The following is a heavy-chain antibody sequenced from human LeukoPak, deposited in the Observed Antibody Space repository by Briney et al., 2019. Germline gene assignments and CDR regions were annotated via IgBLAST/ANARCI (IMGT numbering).Heavy chain of an antibody. CDR2: INHSGST. V-gene: IGHV4-34*01. CDR3: ARGGNWNWFDP. CDR1: GGSFSGYY. J-gene: IGHJ5*02. D-gene: IGHD1-20*01. Sequence: SETLSLTCAVYGGSFSGYYWSWIRQPPGKGLEWIGEINHSGSTNYNPSLKSRVTISVDTSKNQFSLKLSSVTAADTAVYYCARGGNWNWFDPWGQGTLVTVSS.